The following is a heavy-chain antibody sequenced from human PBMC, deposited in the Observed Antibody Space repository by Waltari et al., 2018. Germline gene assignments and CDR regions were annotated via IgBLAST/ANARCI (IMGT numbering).Heavy chain of an antibody. Sequence: EVQLLESGGGLVQPGGSLRLSCAASGFTFSSYAMSWVSQAPGKGLEWVSAISGSGGSTYYANSVKGRFTISRDNSKNTLYLQMNSLRAEDTAVYYCAKGPTQMAGLLWFDYWGQGSLVTVSS. V-gene: IGHV3-23*01. CDR1: GFTFSSYA. J-gene: IGHJ4*02. CDR3: AKGPTQMAGLLWFDY. CDR2: ISGSGGST. D-gene: IGHD1-26*01.